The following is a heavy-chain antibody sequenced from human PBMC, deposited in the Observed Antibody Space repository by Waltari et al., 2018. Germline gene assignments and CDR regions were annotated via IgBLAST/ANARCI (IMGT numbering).Heavy chain of an antibody. D-gene: IGHD3-9*01. V-gene: IGHV1-8*01. CDR3: ARYLGTIAEGDY. CDR2: MNPNSGNT. Sequence: QVQLVQSGAEVQKPGASVTVSSKAPGYTFTTYDINWVRQATGPGLEWKGWMNPNSGNTGYAQKFQGRVTITRNTSISTAYMELSSLRSEDTAVYYCARYLGTIAEGDYWGQGTLVTVSS. J-gene: IGHJ4*02. CDR1: GYTFTTYD.